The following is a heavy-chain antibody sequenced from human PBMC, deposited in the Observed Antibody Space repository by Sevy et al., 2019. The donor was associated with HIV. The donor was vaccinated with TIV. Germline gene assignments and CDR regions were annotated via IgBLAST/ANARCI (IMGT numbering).Heavy chain of an antibody. D-gene: IGHD2-15*01. J-gene: IGHJ6*02. CDR2: INPNSGGT. Sequence: ASVKVSCKASGYTFTGYYMHWVRQAPGQGLEWMGRINPNSGGTNYAQKFQGRVTMTRDTSISTAYMELSRLRSDETALYYCASRLGYCSGGSCSPGGYYYGMDVWGQGTTVTVSS. V-gene: IGHV1-2*06. CDR1: GYTFTGYY. CDR3: ASRLGYCSGGSCSPGGYYYGMDV.